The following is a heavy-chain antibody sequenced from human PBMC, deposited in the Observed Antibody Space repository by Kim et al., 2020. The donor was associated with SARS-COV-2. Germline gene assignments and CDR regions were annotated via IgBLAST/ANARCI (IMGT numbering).Heavy chain of an antibody. Sequence: GGSLRLSCAASGFTFSSYAMHWVRQAPGKGLEWVAVISYDGSNKYYADSVKGRFTISRDNSKNTLYLQMNSLRAEDTAVYYCARDGGETYYYDSSGFQFDYWGQGTLVTVSS. V-gene: IGHV3-30*04. CDR3: ARDGGETYYYDSSGFQFDY. D-gene: IGHD3-22*01. J-gene: IGHJ4*02. CDR1: GFTFSSYA. CDR2: ISYDGSNK.